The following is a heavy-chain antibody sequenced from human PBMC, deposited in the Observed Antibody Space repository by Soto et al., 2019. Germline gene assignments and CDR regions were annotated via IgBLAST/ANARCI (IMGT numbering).Heavy chain of an antibody. V-gene: IGHV3-66*01. CDR3: AREYSSSSFWRWFDP. CDR2: IYSGGST. J-gene: IGHJ5*02. Sequence: GVSLRLSCAASGFTVSSNYMSWVRQAPGKGLEWVSVIYSGGSTYYADSVKGRFTISRDNSKNTLYLQMNSLRAEDTAVYYCAREYSSSSFWRWFDPWGQGTLVTVSS. D-gene: IGHD6-6*01. CDR1: GFTVSSNY.